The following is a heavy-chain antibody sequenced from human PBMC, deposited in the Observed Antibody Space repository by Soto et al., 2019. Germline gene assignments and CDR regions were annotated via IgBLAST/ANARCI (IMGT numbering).Heavy chain of an antibody. CDR3: ARDPGTYYYDSSGYFLDH. V-gene: IGHV1-18*01. CDR2: ISSYNGNT. CDR1: GFTITNYP. Sequence: GGSVKVSCKASGFTITNYPISWVRLAPGQRLELMGWISSYNGNTNYAQKFQGRVTMTTDTSTSTAYMELRSLRSDDTAVYYCARDPGTYYYDSSGYFLDHWGQGTLVTVSS. J-gene: IGHJ4*02. D-gene: IGHD3-22*01.